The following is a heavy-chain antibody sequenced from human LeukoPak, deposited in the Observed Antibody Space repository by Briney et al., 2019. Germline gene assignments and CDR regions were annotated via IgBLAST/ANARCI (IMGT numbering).Heavy chain of an antibody. V-gene: IGHV1-69*05. D-gene: IGHD2/OR15-2a*01. Sequence: GASVKVSCKASGGTFSSYAISWVRQAPGQGLEWMGGIIPIFGTANYAQKFQGRVTITTDESAITAYMELSSLRSEDTAVYYCARVGSAGFSDYWGQGTLVTVSS. CDR1: GGTFSSYA. CDR2: IIPIFGTA. CDR3: ARVGSAGFSDY. J-gene: IGHJ4*02.